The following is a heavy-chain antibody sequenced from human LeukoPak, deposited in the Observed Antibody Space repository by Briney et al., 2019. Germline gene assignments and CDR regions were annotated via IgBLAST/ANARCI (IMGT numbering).Heavy chain of an antibody. Sequence: ASVKVSCKASEYTFSVYHIHWVRLAPGQGLEWMAWINPNSGDTNYAQKFQGRVTMTRDTSISTAYMELSRLRSDDTAVYYCARVGATPFDYWGQGTLVTVSS. J-gene: IGHJ4*02. CDR1: EYTFSVYH. D-gene: IGHD1-26*01. CDR2: INPNSGDT. CDR3: ARVGATPFDY. V-gene: IGHV1-2*02.